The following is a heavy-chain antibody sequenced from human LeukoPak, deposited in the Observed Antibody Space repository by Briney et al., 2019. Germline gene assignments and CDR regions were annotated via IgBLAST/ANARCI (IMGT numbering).Heavy chain of an antibody. J-gene: IGHJ4*02. CDR2: ISYSGGST. D-gene: IGHD3-22*01. CDR1: GFTFSSYA. V-gene: IGHV3-23*01. Sequence: PRGSLRLSCAASGFTFSSYAMSWVRQAPGKGLEWVSAISYSGGSTYYADSVKGRFTISRDNSKNTLYLQMNSLRAEDTAVYYCAKNYDSSGYYPDYWGQGSLVTVSS. CDR3: AKNYDSSGYYPDY.